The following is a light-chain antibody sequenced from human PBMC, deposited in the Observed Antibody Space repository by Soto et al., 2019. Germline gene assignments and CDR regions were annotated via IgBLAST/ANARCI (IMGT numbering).Light chain of an antibody. Sequence: QSVLTQPPSASGPPGQRVVISCSGSTSNIGSNYVYWYRHLRGTAPRLLIFLNNQRPSGVPDRFSGSKSGTSASLVISWLQSEDEADYYCAAWDASLSGVVFGGGTKVTVL. V-gene: IGLV1-47*01. J-gene: IGLJ3*02. CDR3: AAWDASLSGVV. CDR1: TSNIGSNY. CDR2: LNN.